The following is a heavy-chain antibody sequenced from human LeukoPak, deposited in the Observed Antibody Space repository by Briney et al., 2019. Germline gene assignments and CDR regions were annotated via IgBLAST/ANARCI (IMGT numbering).Heavy chain of an antibody. D-gene: IGHD2-8*01. V-gene: IGHV4-38-2*02. J-gene: IGHJ4*02. CDR3: ARADIVLMVYAFDY. Sequence: SETLSLTCTVSGYSISSGYYWGWIRQPPGKGLEWIGSIYHSGSTYYNPSLKSRVTISEDTSKNQFSLKLSSVTAADTAVYYCARADIVLMVYAFDYWGQGTLVTVSS. CDR1: GYSISSGYY. CDR2: IYHSGST.